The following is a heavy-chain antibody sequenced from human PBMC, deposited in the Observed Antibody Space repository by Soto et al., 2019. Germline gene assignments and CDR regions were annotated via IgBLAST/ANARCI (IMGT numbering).Heavy chain of an antibody. CDR1: EGTFTSYA. CDR3: ARSRGSMTTVTH. D-gene: IGHD4-4*01. Sequence: QVQLVQSGAEAKKPGPSVKVSCKASEGTFTSYAISWLQQPPGQGLEWMGGIIPIFGTANYAQKFQGRVTITADKSTSTAYMELSSLRSEDTAVYYCARSRGSMTTVTHWGQGTLVTVSS. CDR2: IIPIFGTA. V-gene: IGHV1-69*06. J-gene: IGHJ4*02.